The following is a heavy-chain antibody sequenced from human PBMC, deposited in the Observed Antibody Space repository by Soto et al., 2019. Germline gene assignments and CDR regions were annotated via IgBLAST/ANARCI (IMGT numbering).Heavy chain of an antibody. CDR1: GDSVSSNSAA. CDR2: TYYRSKWYN. J-gene: IGHJ4*02. Sequence: SQTLSLTCAISGDSVSSNSAAWNWIRQSPSRGLEWLGRTYYRSKWYNDYAVSVKSRITINPDTSKNQISLQLNSVTPEDTAVYYCASCRDIIGAFCAHFDYGDVGTLVT. D-gene: IGHD5-12*01. V-gene: IGHV6-1*01. CDR3: ASCRDIIGAFCAHFDY.